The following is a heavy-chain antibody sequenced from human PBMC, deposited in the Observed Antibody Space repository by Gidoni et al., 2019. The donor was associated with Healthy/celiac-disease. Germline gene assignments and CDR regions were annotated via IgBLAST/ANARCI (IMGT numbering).Heavy chain of an antibody. Sequence: QVQLVQSGAEVKKPGSSVKVSCKASRGTFSSYAISWVRQAPGQGLEWMGGIIPIFGTANYAQKFQGRVTITADESTSTAYMELSSLRSEDTAVYYCARDSPRVPRWYSSSLDVWGQGTTVTVSS. CDR2: IIPIFGTA. CDR1: RGTFSSYA. V-gene: IGHV1-69*01. D-gene: IGHD6-13*01. CDR3: ARDSPRVPRWYSSSLDV. J-gene: IGHJ6*02.